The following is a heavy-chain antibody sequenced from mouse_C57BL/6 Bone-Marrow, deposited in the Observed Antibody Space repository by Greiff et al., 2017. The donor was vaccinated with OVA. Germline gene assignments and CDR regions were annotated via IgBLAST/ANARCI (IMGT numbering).Heavy chain of an antibody. CDR3: ARDAPYSNYWYFDV. CDR2: SRNKANDYTT. CDR1: GFTFSDFY. J-gene: IGHJ1*03. D-gene: IGHD2-5*01. Sequence: EVQGVESGGGLVQSGRSLRLSCATSGFTFSDFYMEWVRQAPGKGLEWIAASRNKANDYTTEYSASVKGRFIVSRDTSQSILYLQMNALRAEDTAIYYCARDAPYSNYWYFDVWGTGTTVTVSS. V-gene: IGHV7-1*01.